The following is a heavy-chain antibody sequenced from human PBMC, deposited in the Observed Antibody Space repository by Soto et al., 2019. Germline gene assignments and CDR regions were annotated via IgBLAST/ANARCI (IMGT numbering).Heavy chain of an antibody. CDR2: IYYSGST. Sequence: SETLSLTCTVSGGSISSYYWSWIRHPPGKGLEWIGYIYYSGSTNYNPSLKSRVTISVDTSKNQFSLKLSSVTAADTAVYYCARSPYCSSTSCFYDYWGQGTPVTVSS. CDR3: ARSPYCSSTSCFYDY. J-gene: IGHJ4*02. CDR1: GGSISSYY. D-gene: IGHD2-2*01. V-gene: IGHV4-59*01.